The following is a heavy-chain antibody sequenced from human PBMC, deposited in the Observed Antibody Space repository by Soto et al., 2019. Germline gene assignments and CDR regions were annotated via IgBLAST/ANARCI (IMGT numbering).Heavy chain of an antibody. D-gene: IGHD6-6*01. Sequence: QVQLVQSGAEVKKPGSSVKVSCTASGGTFSSYAISWLRQAPGQGLEWMGGIIPIFGTANYAQKFQGRVTITADESTSTAYMELSSLRSEDTAVYYCARSRDSSSFGNYWFDPWGQGTLVTVSS. V-gene: IGHV1-69*01. J-gene: IGHJ5*02. CDR2: IIPIFGTA. CDR3: ARSRDSSSFGNYWFDP. CDR1: GGTFSSYA.